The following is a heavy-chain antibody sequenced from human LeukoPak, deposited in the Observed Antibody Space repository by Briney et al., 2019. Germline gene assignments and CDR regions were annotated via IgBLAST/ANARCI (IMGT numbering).Heavy chain of an antibody. Sequence: ASVKISCKASGYTFRGNYIHWLRQAPGQGLEWMGWIYPKSGGTNYAQKFQGRVTMTRDTSINTAYMELSSLTSDDTAVYYCARDLPGDGHNSAYDIWGQGTMVAVSS. CDR3: ARDLPGDGHNSAYDI. V-gene: IGHV1-2*02. CDR1: GYTFRGNY. D-gene: IGHD5-24*01. J-gene: IGHJ3*02. CDR2: IYPKSGGT.